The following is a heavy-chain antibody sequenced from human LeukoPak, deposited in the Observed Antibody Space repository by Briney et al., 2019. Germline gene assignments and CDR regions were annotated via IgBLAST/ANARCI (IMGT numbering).Heavy chain of an antibody. J-gene: IGHJ4*02. CDR3: ARGRVAYSAYYFDY. D-gene: IGHD2-15*01. V-gene: IGHV4-59*01. Sequence: PSETLSLTCTVSGDSITNYFWSWIRQPPGKGLEWIGYIYYTGNTNYKPSLKSRVTISVDPSTNQFSLRLRSVTAADTAVYYCARGRVAYSAYYFDYWGRGTLVTVSS. CDR2: IYYTGNT. CDR1: GDSITNYF.